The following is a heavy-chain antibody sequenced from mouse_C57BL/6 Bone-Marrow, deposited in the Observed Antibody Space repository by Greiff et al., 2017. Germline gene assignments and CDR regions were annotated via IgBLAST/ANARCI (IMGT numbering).Heavy chain of an antibody. CDR3: ARSGPVVGYYFDY. J-gene: IGHJ2*01. Sequence: QVQLKESGPELVKPGASVKLSCKASGYTFTSYDINWVKQRPEQGLEWIGWIYPRDGSTKYNEKFKGKATLTVDTSSSTAYMELHSLTSEDSAVYFCARSGPVVGYYFDYWGQGTTLTVSS. CDR1: GYTFTSYD. D-gene: IGHD1-1*01. V-gene: IGHV1-85*01. CDR2: IYPRDGST.